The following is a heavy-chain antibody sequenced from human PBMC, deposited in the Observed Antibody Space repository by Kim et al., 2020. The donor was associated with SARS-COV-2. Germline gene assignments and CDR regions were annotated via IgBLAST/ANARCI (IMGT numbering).Heavy chain of an antibody. CDR1: GYTFSGYY. D-gene: IGHD3-10*01. V-gene: IGHV1-2*02. Sequence: ASVKVSCKASGYTFSGYYIHWVRQAPGQGLEWMGWLSPDSGGSQHAQKFQGRVTMTWDTSSSTADMELSRLRSNDTAVYYCARSTVRGIVMRLGYLGQGT. J-gene: IGHJ4*02. CDR3: ARSTVRGIVMRLGY. CDR2: LSPDSGGS.